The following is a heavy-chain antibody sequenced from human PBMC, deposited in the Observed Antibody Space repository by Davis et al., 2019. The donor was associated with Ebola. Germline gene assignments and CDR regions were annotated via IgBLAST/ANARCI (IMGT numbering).Heavy chain of an antibody. CDR3: ASYGELELLYYYGMDV. J-gene: IGHJ6*02. D-gene: IGHD1-7*01. Sequence: PGGSLRLSCAASGFTFSSYGMHWVRQAPGKGLEWVAVIWYDGSNKYYADSVKGRFTISRDNSKNTLYLQMNSLRAEDTAVYYCASYGELELLYYYGMDVWGQGTTVTVSS. V-gene: IGHV3-33*01. CDR1: GFTFSSYG. CDR2: IWYDGSNK.